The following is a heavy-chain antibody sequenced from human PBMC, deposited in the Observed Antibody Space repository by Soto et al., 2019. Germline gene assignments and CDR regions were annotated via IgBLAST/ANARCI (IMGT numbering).Heavy chain of an antibody. Sequence: NPSETLSLTCSVSGDSMSTYYWTWIRQPPGKGLEWIGYIYDSGTTNYNPSLKSRVAISVDTSKNQFSLKLSSVTAADTAIYYCARSFTYGAQRFDYWGQGALVTVSS. V-gene: IGHV4-59*01. CDR2: IYDSGTT. CDR3: ARSFTYGAQRFDY. CDR1: GDSMSTYY. J-gene: IGHJ4*02. D-gene: IGHD3-10*01.